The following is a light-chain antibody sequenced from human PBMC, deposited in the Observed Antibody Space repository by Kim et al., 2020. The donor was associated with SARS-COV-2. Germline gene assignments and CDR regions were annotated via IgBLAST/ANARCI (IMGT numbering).Light chain of an antibody. CDR3: QVWDSSSDNVI. CDR1: NIGIKS. V-gene: IGLV3-21*04. Sequence: APGQTARITWEGNNIGIKSVHWYQQKPGQAPVLVMYYDSDRPSGIPERFSGSNSVNTATLTISRVEAGDEADYYCQVWDSSSDNVIFGGGTQLTVL. CDR2: YDS. J-gene: IGLJ2*01.